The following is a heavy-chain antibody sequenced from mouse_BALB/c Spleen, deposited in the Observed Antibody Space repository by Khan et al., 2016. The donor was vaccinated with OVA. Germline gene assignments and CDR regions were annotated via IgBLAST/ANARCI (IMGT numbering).Heavy chain of an antibody. J-gene: IGHJ2*01. CDR3: ARVYGGDFAY. Sequence: EVQLVESGPGLVKPSQSLSLICTVTGYSITSDYAWNWIRQFPGNKPEWMGFISYSGNTNYNPSLKSRISITRDTSKNQFFLQLNSVTTEDTATYYCARVYGGDFAYWGQGTTLTVSS. CDR2: ISYSGNT. D-gene: IGHD1-1*01. V-gene: IGHV3-2*02. CDR1: GYSITSDYA.